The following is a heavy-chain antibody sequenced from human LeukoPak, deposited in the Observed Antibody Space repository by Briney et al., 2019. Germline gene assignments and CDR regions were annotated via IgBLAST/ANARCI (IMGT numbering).Heavy chain of an antibody. CDR2: FDPEDGET. CDR1: GYTFTSYY. CDR3: ARDSYYYDTSGYADY. D-gene: IGHD3-22*01. J-gene: IGHJ4*02. Sequence: ASVKVSCKASGYTFTSYYMHWVRQAPGKGLEWMGGFDPEDGETIYAQKFQGRVTMTEDTSTDTAYMELSSLRSEDTAVYYCARDSYYYDTSGYADYWGQGTLVTVSS. V-gene: IGHV1-24*01.